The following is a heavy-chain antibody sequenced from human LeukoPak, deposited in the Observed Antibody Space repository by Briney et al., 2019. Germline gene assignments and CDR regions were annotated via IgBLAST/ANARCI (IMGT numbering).Heavy chain of an antibody. Sequence: SETLSLTCAVYGGSFSGYYWSWLRQPPGKGLEWIGEINHSGITNYNPSLKRRCTISVDTSKNQFSLKLSPVTAADTAVYYCASFGMHSSGWYGDYWGQGTLVTVSP. CDR1: GGSFSGYY. CDR2: INHSGIT. CDR3: ASFGMHSSGWYGDY. V-gene: IGHV4-34*01. D-gene: IGHD6-19*01. J-gene: IGHJ4*02.